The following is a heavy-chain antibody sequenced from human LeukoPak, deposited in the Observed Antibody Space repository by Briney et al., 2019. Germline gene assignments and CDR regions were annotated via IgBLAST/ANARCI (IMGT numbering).Heavy chain of an antibody. J-gene: IGHJ4*02. Sequence: SVTVSCKASGGTFSSYDISWVRQAPGQGLEWMGGITPIFGTANYAQKFQGRVTITAVESMSTAYMQLSSLRSEDTAVYYCARGWLAETTVVTPYNYWGQGTLVTVSS. CDR1: GGTFSSYD. D-gene: IGHD4-23*01. V-gene: IGHV1-69*13. CDR2: ITPIFGTA. CDR3: ARGWLAETTVVTPYNY.